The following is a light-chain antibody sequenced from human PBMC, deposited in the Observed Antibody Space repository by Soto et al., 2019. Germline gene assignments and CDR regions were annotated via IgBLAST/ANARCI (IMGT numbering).Light chain of an antibody. CDR3: QQRGSWPLT. J-gene: IGKJ4*01. CDR2: DAS. Sequence: EVVLTQSPATLSLSPGERATLSCRASQSVSSYLAWYQQKPGQAPRLLIYDASNRATGIPARFSGSGSGTDFTLTSSSLEPEDCAVYYCQQRGSWPLTFGGGTKVEI. V-gene: IGKV3-11*01. CDR1: QSVSSY.